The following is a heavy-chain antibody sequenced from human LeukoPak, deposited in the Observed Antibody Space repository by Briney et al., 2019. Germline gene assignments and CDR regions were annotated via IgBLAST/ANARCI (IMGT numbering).Heavy chain of an antibody. CDR2: INSDSRTI. CDR1: GFTFSDYS. D-gene: IGHD4-23*01. V-gene: IGHV3-48*01. CDR3: ARDDYGGRNDAFDI. J-gene: IGHJ3*02. Sequence: PGGSLRLSCAASGFTFSDYSMNWVRQAPGKGLEWVSYINSDSRTIYYADSVKGRFTISRDNAKNSLYLQMDSLRAEDTAVYYCARDDYGGRNDAFDIWGQGTMVTVSS.